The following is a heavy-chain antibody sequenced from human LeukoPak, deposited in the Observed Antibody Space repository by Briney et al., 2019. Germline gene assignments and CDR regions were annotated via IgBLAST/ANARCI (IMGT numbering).Heavy chain of an antibody. D-gene: IGHD5-18*01. Sequence: GGSLRLSCAASGFTFSSYSMNWVRQAPGKGLEWVANVKQDGSETYYVDSVKGRFTISRDNAKNSLFLQMNTLRVEDTVVYYCARAYSYAFEPWGQGTLVTVSS. CDR1: GFTFSSYS. CDR2: VKQDGSET. CDR3: ARAYSYAFEP. J-gene: IGHJ5*02. V-gene: IGHV3-7*04.